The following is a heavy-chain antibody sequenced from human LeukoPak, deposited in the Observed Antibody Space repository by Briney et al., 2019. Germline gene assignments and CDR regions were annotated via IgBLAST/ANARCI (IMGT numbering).Heavy chain of an antibody. CDR1: GYTFTTSW. V-gene: IGHV5-51*01. CDR2: IYPGDSDT. D-gene: IGHD1-26*01. J-gene: IGHJ4*02. Sequence: GESLKISCKVSGYTFTTSWIGWVRQMPGKGLEWMGIIYPGDSDTRYSPSLQGQVTISADKSINTAYLQWSSLKASDTAMYYCARPHTLDRTTKYYFDYWGQGTWSPSPQ. CDR3: ARPHTLDRTTKYYFDY.